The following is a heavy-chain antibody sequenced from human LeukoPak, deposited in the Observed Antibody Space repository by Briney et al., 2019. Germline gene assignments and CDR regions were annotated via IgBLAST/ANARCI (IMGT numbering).Heavy chain of an antibody. J-gene: IGHJ6*02. CDR3: TTDPRYSSSWYGYYYYYYGMDV. Sequence: GGSLRLSCAASGFTFSNAWMSWVRQAPGKGLEWVGRIKSKTDGGTTDSAAPVKGRFTISRDDSKNTLYLQMNSLKTEDTAVYYCTTDPRYSSSWYGYYYYYYGMDVWGQGTTVTVSS. CDR1: GFTFSNAW. D-gene: IGHD6-13*01. V-gene: IGHV3-15*01. CDR2: IKSKTDGGTT.